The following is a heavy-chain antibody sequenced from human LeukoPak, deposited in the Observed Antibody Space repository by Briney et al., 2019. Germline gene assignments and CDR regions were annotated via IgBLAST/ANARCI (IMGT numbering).Heavy chain of an antibody. J-gene: IGHJ4*02. CDR3: ARTDSGYDPDPYYFDY. V-gene: IGHV4-59*08. Sequence: SETLSLTRSVSGGSISSYYWSWIRQPPGKGLEWIGYIYYSGSTNYNPSLKSRVTISVDTSKNQFSLKLSSVTAADTAVYYCARTDSGYDPDPYYFDYWGQGTLVTVSS. D-gene: IGHD5-12*01. CDR1: GGSISSYY. CDR2: IYYSGST.